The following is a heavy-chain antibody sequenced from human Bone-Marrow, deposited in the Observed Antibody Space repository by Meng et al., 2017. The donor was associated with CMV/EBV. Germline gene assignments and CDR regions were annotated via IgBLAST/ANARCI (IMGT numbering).Heavy chain of an antibody. V-gene: IGHV3-69-1*01. J-gene: IGHJ6*02. CDR3: ARGGYCSSTSCPYYYYYYGMDV. Sequence: GESLKISCAASGFTFDDYAMHWVRQAPGKGLEWVSSISSSSYIYYADSVKGRFTISRDNAKNSLYLQMNSLRAEDTAVYYCARGGYCSSTSCPYYYYYYGMDVRGQGTTVTVSS. CDR2: ISSSSYI. CDR1: GFTFDDYA. D-gene: IGHD2-2*01.